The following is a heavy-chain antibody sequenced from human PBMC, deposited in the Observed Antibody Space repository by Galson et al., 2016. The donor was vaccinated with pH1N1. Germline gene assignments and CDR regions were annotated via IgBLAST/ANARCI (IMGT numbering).Heavy chain of an antibody. D-gene: IGHD6-13*01. V-gene: IGHV4-59*08. J-gene: IGHJ4*02. CDR3: ARHTRWGSSSSFDY. CDR2: LYYNENT. CDR1: GTSVSGNY. Sequence: ETLSLTCTVSGTSVSGNYWSWIRQPPGKGLEWIGYLYYNENTNYNPSLESRVTISEDTSKNQFSLRLTSVTAADTAVYYCARHTRWGSSSSFDYWGQGALVTVSS.